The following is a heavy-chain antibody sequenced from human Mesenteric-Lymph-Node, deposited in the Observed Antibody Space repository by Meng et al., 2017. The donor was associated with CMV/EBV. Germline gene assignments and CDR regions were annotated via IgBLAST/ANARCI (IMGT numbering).Heavy chain of an antibody. J-gene: IGHJ4*02. CDR1: GFIFSSYA. CDR2: ISGSGSTT. V-gene: IGHV3-23*01. Sequence: GESLKISCAASGFIFSSYAISWVRQAPGKGLEWVSTISGSGSTTYYADSVKGRFTISRDNSKNTLYLQVSSLRAEDTAVYYCAKDSASPYYYDSSGYSIDYWGQGTLVTVSS. CDR3: AKDSASPYYYDSSGYSIDY. D-gene: IGHD3-22*01.